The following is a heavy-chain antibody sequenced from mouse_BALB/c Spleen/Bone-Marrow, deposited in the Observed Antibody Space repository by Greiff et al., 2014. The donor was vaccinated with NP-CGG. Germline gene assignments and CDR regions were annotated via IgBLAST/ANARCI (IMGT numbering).Heavy chain of an antibody. CDR3: ALTGTERFAF. J-gene: IGHJ3*01. V-gene: IGHV14-3*02. CDR2: IDPANGNA. D-gene: IGHD4-1*01. Sequence: VQLQQSGAEVVKPGTSVKLSCTASGFNIKDTYMHWLKKRPEQGLEWMGIIDPANGNAKYDPNFQGKATITADTSSNTAYLQFSSLTSEDTAVYYCALTGTERFAFWGQGTLLTVSA. CDR1: GFNIKDTY.